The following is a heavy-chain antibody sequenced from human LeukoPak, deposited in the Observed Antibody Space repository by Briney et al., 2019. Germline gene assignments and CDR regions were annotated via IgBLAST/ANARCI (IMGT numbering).Heavy chain of an antibody. V-gene: IGHV3-48*02. Sequence: GGSLRLSCAASGFTFSSYSMNWVRQAAGKGREWVSYISSSSSTIYYADSVKGRFTISRDNAKNSLYLQMNSLRDEDTALYYCARDRRRFLEWLSSDYYYGMDVWGQGTTVTVSS. J-gene: IGHJ6*02. D-gene: IGHD3-3*01. CDR3: ARDRRRFLEWLSSDYYYGMDV. CDR2: ISSSSSTI. CDR1: GFTFSSYS.